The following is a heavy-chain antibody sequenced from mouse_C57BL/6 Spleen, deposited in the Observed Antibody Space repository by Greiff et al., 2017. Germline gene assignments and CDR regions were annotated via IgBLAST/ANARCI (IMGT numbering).Heavy chain of an antibody. J-gene: IGHJ3*01. CDR3: ERESNYGFAY. CDR2: ISYSGST. CDR1: GYSITSGYD. Sequence: VQLKQSGPGTVKPSQSLSLTCTVTGYSITSGYDWHWIRHFPGNKLEWMGYISYSGSTNYNPSLKSRISITHDTSKNHFFLKLNSVTTEDTATYYCERESNYGFAYWGQGTLVTVSA. V-gene: IGHV3-1*01. D-gene: IGHD2-5*01.